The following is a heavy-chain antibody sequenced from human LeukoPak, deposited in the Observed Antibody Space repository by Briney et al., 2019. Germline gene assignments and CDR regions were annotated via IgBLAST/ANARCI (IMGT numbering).Heavy chain of an antibody. CDR3: ARTIAAAGSDWFDP. CDR2: IYCSGST. D-gene: IGHD6-13*01. V-gene: IGHV4-59*08. CDR1: GGSINTYY. Sequence: ETLSLTCTVPGGSINTYYWSWIRQPPGKGLEWIGYIYCSGSTNYNPSLKSRVTISVDTSKNQLSLKLSSVTAADTAVYYCARTIAAAGSDWFDPWGQGTLVTVSS. J-gene: IGHJ5*02.